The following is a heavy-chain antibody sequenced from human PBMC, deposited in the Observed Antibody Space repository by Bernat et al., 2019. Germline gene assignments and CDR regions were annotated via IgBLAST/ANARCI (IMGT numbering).Heavy chain of an antibody. J-gene: IGHJ5*02. V-gene: IGHV3-11*05. CDR2: ISSSSSYT. D-gene: IGHD4-17*01. CDR1: GFTFSDYY. Sequence: QVQLVESGGGLVKPGGSLRLSCAASGFTFSDYYMSWIRQAPGKGLEWVSYISSSSSYTNYADSVKGRFTISRDNAKNSLYLQMNSLRAEDTAVYYCARRDEYGDYNWFDPWGQGTLVTVSS. CDR3: ARRDEYGDYNWFDP.